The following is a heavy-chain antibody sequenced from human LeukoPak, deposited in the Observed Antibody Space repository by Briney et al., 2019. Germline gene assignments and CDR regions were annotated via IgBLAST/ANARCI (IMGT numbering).Heavy chain of an antibody. CDR2: IYFSGST. CDR1: GGSISTSLDY. V-gene: IGHV4-39*01. Sequence: SETLSLTCTVSGGSISTSLDYWDWIRQPPGKGLEWIGSIYFSGSTYYTPSLKSRVTISLDTSKNQFSLNLSSVTAADTAVYYCARTDFTQIDYWGQGTLVTVSS. D-gene: IGHD3/OR15-3a*01. J-gene: IGHJ4*02. CDR3: ARTDFTQIDY.